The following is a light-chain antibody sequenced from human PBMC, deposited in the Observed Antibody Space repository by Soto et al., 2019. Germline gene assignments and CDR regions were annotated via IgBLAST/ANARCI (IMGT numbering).Light chain of an antibody. CDR2: RNI. CDR3: QSYDGSLSGWGV. V-gene: IGLV1-40*01. Sequence: QPVLTQPPSVSGAPGQKVTISCTGSSSNIGAGYDVYWYQQLPGTAPKLLIYRNINRPSGVPDRFSGSKSGTSASLAITGLQAEDEADYYCQSYDGSLSGWGVFGGGTKLTVL. CDR1: SSNIGAGYD. J-gene: IGLJ3*02.